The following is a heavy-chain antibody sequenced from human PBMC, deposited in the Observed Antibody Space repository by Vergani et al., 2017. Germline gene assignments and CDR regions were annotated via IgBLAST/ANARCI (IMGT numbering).Heavy chain of an antibody. Sequence: QVQLVQSGAEVKKPGSSVKVSCKASGGTFSSYTISWVRQAPGQGLEWMGRIIPILGIANYAQKFQGRVTITAYKSTSTAYMEMLSLRSEDTAVYYCASGRIVATMESAFDIWGQGTMVTVSS. J-gene: IGHJ3*02. CDR3: ASGRIVATMESAFDI. V-gene: IGHV1-69*02. CDR2: IIPILGIA. CDR1: GGTFSSYT. D-gene: IGHD5-12*01.